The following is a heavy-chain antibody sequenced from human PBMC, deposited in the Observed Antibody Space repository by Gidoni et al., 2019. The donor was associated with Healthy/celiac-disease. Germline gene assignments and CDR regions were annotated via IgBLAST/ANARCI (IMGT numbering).Heavy chain of an antibody. Sequence: QVQLVQSGAEVKKPGSSVKVSCKASGGTFSSYAISWVRQAPGQGLEWMGGIIPIFGTANYAQKFQGRVTITADESTSTAYMELSSLRSEDTAVYYCARGLYCSGGSCYQNYYYYYGMDVWGQGTTVTVSS. D-gene: IGHD2-15*01. CDR3: ARGLYCSGGSCYQNYYYYYGMDV. CDR1: GGTFSSYA. J-gene: IGHJ6*02. V-gene: IGHV1-69*01. CDR2: IIPIFGTA.